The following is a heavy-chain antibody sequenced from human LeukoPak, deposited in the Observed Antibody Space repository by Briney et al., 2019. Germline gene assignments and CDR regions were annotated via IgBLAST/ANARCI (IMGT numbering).Heavy chain of an antibody. D-gene: IGHD3-22*01. V-gene: IGHV1-18*01. Sequence: ASVKVSCKASGYIFTSYGVTWVRQAPGQGLEWMGWISVYNGNTNYAQKLQGRVTMTTDISTSTAYMELRILRSGDTAVYYCARGMVTAYYYDSSGYYPNDYWGQGTLVTVSS. CDR3: ARGMVTAYYYDSSGYYPNDY. CDR2: ISVYNGNT. J-gene: IGHJ4*02. CDR1: GYIFTSYG.